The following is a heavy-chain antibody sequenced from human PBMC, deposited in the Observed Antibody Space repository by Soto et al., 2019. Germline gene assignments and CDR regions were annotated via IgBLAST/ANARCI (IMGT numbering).Heavy chain of an antibody. V-gene: IGHV1-2*04. Sequence: QVQLVQSGAEVKKPGASVKVSCKASGYTFTDYYMHWVRQAPGQGLEWMGWLNSNSGGTNYAQKFQGWVTMTRDTSISTIYMELSRLRSDDTAVYFCARSPWFGKSTYFDCWGQGSLVTVSS. CDR1: GYTFTDYY. D-gene: IGHD3-10*01. J-gene: IGHJ4*02. CDR2: LNSNSGGT. CDR3: ARSPWFGKSTYFDC.